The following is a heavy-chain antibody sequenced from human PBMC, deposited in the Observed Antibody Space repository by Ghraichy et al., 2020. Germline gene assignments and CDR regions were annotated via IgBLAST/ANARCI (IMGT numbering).Heavy chain of an antibody. D-gene: IGHD3-10*01. CDR3: VKGGSDYYDSGRYSIPDKMDV. CDR1: GFTFSSYA. Sequence: GGSLRLSCSASGFTFSSYAIHWVRQASGKGLEHVSFISSNGGSTYYADSVKGRFTISRDNFKNTLYLQMSSLRAEDTAVYYCVKGGSDYYDSGRYSIPDKMDVWGQGTSVTVSS. J-gene: IGHJ6*02. V-gene: IGHV3-64D*06. CDR2: ISSNGGST.